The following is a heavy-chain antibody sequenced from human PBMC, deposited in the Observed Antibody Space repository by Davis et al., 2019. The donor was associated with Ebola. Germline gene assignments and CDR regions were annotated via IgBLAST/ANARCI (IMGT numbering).Heavy chain of an antibody. CDR2: ISSDSDYI. J-gene: IGHJ5*02. CDR3: ARVNAVTGYSRFDL. V-gene: IGHV3-21*04. CDR1: GFTVSSNY. Sequence: GGSLRLSCAASGFTVSSNYMSWVRQAPGKALEWVSSISSDSDYIHYADSAKGRFTISRDNAKNSLFLQMNSLRTEDTALYHCARVNAVTGYSRFDLWGQGTLVTVSS. D-gene: IGHD3-9*01.